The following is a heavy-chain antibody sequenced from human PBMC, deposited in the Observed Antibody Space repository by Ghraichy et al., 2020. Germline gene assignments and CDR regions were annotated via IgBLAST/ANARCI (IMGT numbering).Heavy chain of an antibody. CDR3: ARASAVVRFYYYAALDV. V-gene: IGHV3-48*01. D-gene: IGHD3-22*01. Sequence: LSLTCAASEFTLSTYSINWVRQAPGKGLEWISYITSSGKFISYADSVKGRFTVSRDNARNALYLQMNILRGEDTAVYYCARASAVVRFYYYAALDVWGQGTTVTVSS. CDR1: EFTLSTYS. J-gene: IGHJ6*02. CDR2: ITSSGKFI.